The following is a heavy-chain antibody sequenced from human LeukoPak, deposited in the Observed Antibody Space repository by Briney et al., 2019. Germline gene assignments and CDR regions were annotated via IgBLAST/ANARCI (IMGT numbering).Heavy chain of an antibody. Sequence: PGGSLRLSCAASGFTFSSYSMNWVRQAPGKGLEWVSSISSSSSYIYYADSVKGRFTISRDNAKNSLYLQINSLRAEDTAVYYCARDRRGFGEPRGGDAFDIWGQGTMVTVSS. J-gene: IGHJ3*02. CDR2: ISSSSSYI. CDR3: ARDRRGFGEPRGGDAFDI. CDR1: GFTFSSYS. D-gene: IGHD3-10*01. V-gene: IGHV3-21*01.